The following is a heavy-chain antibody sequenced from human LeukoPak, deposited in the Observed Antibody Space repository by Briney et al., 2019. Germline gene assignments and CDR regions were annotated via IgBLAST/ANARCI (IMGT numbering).Heavy chain of an antibody. CDR2: INHSGST. V-gene: IGHV4-34*01. CDR3: ARRGPIAVAGPVDY. Sequence: PSETLSLTCAVYGGSFSGYYWSWIRQPPGKGLEWIGEINHSGSTNFNPSLKSRVTISVDTSKNQFSLKLSSVTAADTAVYYCARRGPIAVAGPVDYWGQGTLVTVSS. J-gene: IGHJ4*02. CDR1: GGSFSGYY. D-gene: IGHD6-19*01.